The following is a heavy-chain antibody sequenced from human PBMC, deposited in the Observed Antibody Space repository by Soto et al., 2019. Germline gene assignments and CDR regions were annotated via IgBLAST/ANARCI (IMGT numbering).Heavy chain of an antibody. Sequence: PWGSLRLSCVASGFIFSNYAMTWVRQAPGQGLEWVSSISGPGGTTNYADSVKGRFAISRDNSKNTLYLQMNSLRAEDTAVYYCVPGASNFDYWGQGTLVTVSS. CDR1: GFIFSNYA. J-gene: IGHJ4*02. D-gene: IGHD3-10*01. CDR2: ISGPGGTT. V-gene: IGHV3-23*01. CDR3: VPGASNFDY.